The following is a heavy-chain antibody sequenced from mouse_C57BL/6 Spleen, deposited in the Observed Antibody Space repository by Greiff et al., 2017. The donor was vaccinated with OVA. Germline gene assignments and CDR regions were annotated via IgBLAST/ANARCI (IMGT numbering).Heavy chain of an antibody. V-gene: IGHV1-72*01. CDR3: ARDWDEGFAY. J-gene: IGHJ3*01. Sequence: QVQLKQPGAELVKPGASVKLSCKASGYTFTSYWMHWVKQRPGRGLEWIGRIDPNSGGTKYNEKFKSKATLTVDKPSSTAYMQLSSLTSEDSAVYYCARDWDEGFAYWGQGTLVTVSA. CDR1: GYTFTSYW. CDR2: IDPNSGGT. D-gene: IGHD4-1*01.